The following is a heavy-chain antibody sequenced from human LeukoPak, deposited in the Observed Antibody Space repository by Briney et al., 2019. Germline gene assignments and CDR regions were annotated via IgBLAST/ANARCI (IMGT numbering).Heavy chain of an antibody. CDR1: GGSISSYY. D-gene: IGHD1-26*01. V-gene: IGHV4-59*08. CDR2: IYYSGST. Sequence: SETLSLTCTVSGGSISSYYWSWIRQPPGKGLEWIGYIYYSGSTNYNPSLKSRVTISVDTSKNQFSLKLSSVTAADTAVYYCARRGWSYGGYYFDYWGQGTLVTVSS. J-gene: IGHJ4*02. CDR3: ARRGWSYGGYYFDY.